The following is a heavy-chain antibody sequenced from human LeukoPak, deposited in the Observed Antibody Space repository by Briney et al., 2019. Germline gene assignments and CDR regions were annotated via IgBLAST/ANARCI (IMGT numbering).Heavy chain of an antibody. CDR2: IRSSSSTI. J-gene: IGHJ4*02. CDR3: ARDNNPGYYDSSGYYYGLY. V-gene: IGHV3-48*01. Sequence: GGSLRLSCAASGFTFSSYSMNWVRQAPGKGLEWGSYIRSSSSTIYYADSVKGRFTISRDNAMNSLYLQMNSLRAEDTAVYYCARDNNPGYYDSSGYYYGLYWGRGTLVTVSS. CDR1: GFTFSSYS. D-gene: IGHD3-22*01.